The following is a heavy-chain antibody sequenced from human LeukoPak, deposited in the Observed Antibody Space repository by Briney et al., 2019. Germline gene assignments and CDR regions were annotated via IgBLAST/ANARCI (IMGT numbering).Heavy chain of an antibody. CDR1: GFTFSSYW. Sequence: GGSLRLXCAASGFTFSSYWMSWVRQAPGKGLECVANIKQDGSEKYYVDSVKDRFTISRDNAKNSLYLQMNSLRAEDTAVYYCARWWIKQWLAWFDPWGQGTLVTVSS. J-gene: IGHJ5*02. V-gene: IGHV3-7*01. CDR2: IKQDGSEK. CDR3: ARWWIKQWLAWFDP. D-gene: IGHD6-19*01.